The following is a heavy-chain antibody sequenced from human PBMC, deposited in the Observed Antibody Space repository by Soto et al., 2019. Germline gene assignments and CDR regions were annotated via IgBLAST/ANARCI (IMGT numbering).Heavy chain of an antibody. CDR1: GGSISSYY. V-gene: IGHV4-59*01. CDR2: IYYSGST. D-gene: IGHD1-26*01. CDR3: ARIQSLVGAPTGGYYYYGMDV. Sequence: SETLSLTCTVSGGSISSYYWSWIRQPPGKGLEWIGYIYYSGSTNYNPSLKSRVTISVDTSKNQFSLKLSSVTAADTAVDYCARIQSLVGAPTGGYYYYGMDVWGQGTTVTVSS. J-gene: IGHJ6*02.